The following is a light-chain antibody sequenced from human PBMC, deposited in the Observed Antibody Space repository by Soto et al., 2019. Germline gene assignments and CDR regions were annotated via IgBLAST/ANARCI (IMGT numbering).Light chain of an antibody. CDR1: SSNIGNNY. Sequence: QSVLTQPPSVSAAPGHKVTISRSGRSSNIGNNYVSWYQQLPGTAPRLVIYENNLRPSGIPDRVSGSKSGTSATLGMTGLQTGDEADYYCATWDSSLCAGVLGGGTKLTLL. V-gene: IGLV1-51*02. CDR2: ENN. CDR3: ATWDSSLCAGV. J-gene: IGLJ3*02.